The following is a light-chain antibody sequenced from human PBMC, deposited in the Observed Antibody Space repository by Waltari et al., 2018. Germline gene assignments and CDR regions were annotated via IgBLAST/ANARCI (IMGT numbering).Light chain of an antibody. CDR3: QVWDSGANQHV. Sequence: SYVLTPPPSVSVAPGPPARISCGVDNIGRESVHWYQQKPAQAPVLVMYYATNRPSGIPERFSGSKSGNTATLTISRVEAGDEADYYCQVWDSGANQHVFGTGTKVTVL. CDR1: NIGRES. V-gene: IGLV3-21*01. CDR2: YAT. J-gene: IGLJ1*01.